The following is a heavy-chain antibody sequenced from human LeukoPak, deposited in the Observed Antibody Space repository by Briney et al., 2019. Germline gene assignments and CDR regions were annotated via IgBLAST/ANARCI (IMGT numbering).Heavy chain of an antibody. V-gene: IGHV3-48*04. J-gene: IGHJ6*03. CDR1: GFTFSSYS. CDR2: ISSSRTGI. D-gene: IGHD6-6*01. Sequence: PPGGSLRLSCAASGFTFSSYSMNWVRQAPGKGLEWVAYISSSRTGIHYADSVKGRFTISRDNAKNSLYLQMNSLRAEDTAVYYCAKDRLEYSSSGYYYMDVWGKGTTVTVSS. CDR3: AKDRLEYSSSGYYYMDV.